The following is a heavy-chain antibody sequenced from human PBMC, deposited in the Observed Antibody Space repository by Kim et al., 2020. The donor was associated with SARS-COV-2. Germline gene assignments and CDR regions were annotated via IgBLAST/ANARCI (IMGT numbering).Heavy chain of an antibody. CDR3: VTSKRPSPYGDYGRGYFDY. V-gene: IGHV3-48*03. CDR1: GFTFSSYE. CDR2: ISSSGSTI. Sequence: GGSLRLSCAASGFTFSSYEMNWVRQAPGKGLEWVSYISSSGSTIYYADSVKGRFTISRDNAKNSLYLQMNSLRAEDTAVYYCVTSKRPSPYGDYGRGYFDYWGQGTLVTVSS. D-gene: IGHD4-17*01. J-gene: IGHJ4*02.